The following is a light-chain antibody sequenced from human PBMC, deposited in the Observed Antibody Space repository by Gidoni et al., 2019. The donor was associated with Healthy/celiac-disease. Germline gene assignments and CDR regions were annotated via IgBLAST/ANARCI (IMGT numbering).Light chain of an antibody. CDR1: SSNIGSNY. Sequence: SFLTQPPPAAGTPGHRVTISCSGSSSNIGSNYVYWYQQLPGTAPKLLIYRNNQRPSGVPDRFSGSKSGTSASLAISGLRSEDEADYYCAAWDDSLSGVVFGGGTKLTVL. V-gene: IGLV1-47*01. CDR3: AAWDDSLSGVV. J-gene: IGLJ2*01. CDR2: RNN.